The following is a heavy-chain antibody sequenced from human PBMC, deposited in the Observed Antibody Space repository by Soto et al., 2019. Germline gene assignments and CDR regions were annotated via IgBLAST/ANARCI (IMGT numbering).Heavy chain of an antibody. V-gene: IGHV1-18*01. Sequence: QVQLVQSGAEVKKPGASVKVSCKASGYTFTSYGISWVRQAPGQGLEWMGWISAYNGNTNYAQKLQGRVTMTTDTSPSTAYMELRSLRSDDTAVYYCARAAGVVVVAWGENWFDPWGQGTLVTVSS. D-gene: IGHD2-15*01. J-gene: IGHJ5*02. CDR3: ARAAGVVVVAWGENWFDP. CDR1: GYTFTSYG. CDR2: ISAYNGNT.